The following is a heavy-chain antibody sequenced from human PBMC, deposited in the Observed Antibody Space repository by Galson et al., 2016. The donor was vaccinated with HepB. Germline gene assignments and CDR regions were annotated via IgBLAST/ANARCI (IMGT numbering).Heavy chain of an antibody. D-gene: IGHD2-15*01. V-gene: IGHV1-3*01. CDR2: ITVVNGNT. CDR1: GNTFTASA. J-gene: IGHJ4*02. Sequence: SVKVSCKASGNTFTASARHWVRQAPGQRLEWMGWITVVNGNTKYSQKFQDRVTFTSDTSASTAYMDLGSLTSEDTAVYYCARIGGGSSGFDYWGQGSLVTVSS. CDR3: ARIGGGSSGFDY.